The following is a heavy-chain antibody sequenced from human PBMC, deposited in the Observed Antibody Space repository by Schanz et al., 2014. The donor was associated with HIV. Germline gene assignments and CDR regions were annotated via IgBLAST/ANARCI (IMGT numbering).Heavy chain of an antibody. J-gene: IGHJ4*02. Sequence: VQLLEFGGGSVRPGESLRLSCAASGFTFSSYGMHWVRQVPGKGLEWVAVIWFDGSNKYYGDSVKGRFTIARDNSKNTLYLQMNSLRVEDTAVYHCVRDQSLWGSGYTYFDHWGQGTQVTVSS. V-gene: IGHV3-33*01. D-gene: IGHD5-12*01. CDR3: VRDQSLWGSGYTYFDH. CDR2: IWFDGSNK. CDR1: GFTFSSYG.